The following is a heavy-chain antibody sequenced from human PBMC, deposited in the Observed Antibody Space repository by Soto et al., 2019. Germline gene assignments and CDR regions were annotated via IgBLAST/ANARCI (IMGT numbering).Heavy chain of an antibody. Sequence: GGSLRLSCTASGFTFGDYAMSWFRQAPGKGLEWVGFIRSKAYGGTTEYAASVKGRFTISRDDSKSIAYLQMNSLKTEDTAVYYCTSPSYYGSGTTGGAWGQGTTVTVSS. CDR1: GFTFGDYA. D-gene: IGHD3-10*01. J-gene: IGHJ6*02. V-gene: IGHV3-49*03. CDR3: TSPSYYGSGTTGGA. CDR2: IRSKAYGGTT.